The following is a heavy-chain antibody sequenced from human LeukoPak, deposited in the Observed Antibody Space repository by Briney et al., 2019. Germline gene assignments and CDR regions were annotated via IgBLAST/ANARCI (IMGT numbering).Heavy chain of an antibody. J-gene: IGHJ3*02. D-gene: IGHD1-26*01. CDR2: ISYDGSNK. CDR3: AKEWGAGSDAFDI. V-gene: IGHV3-30*18. CDR1: GFTFSSYG. Sequence: GGSLRLSCAASGFTFSSYGMHWVRQAPGKGLEWVAVISYDGSNKYYADSVKGRFTISRDHSKNTLYLQMNSLRAEDTAVYYCAKEWGAGSDAFDIWGQGTMVTVSS.